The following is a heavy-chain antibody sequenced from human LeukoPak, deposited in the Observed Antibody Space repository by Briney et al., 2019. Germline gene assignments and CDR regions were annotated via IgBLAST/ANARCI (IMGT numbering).Heavy chain of an antibody. Sequence: KPSETLSLTCAVSGVSISSGHWWSWVRQPPGKGLEWIGEIYHSGSTNYNASLKSRVTISVDTSKNQFSLKLSSVTAADTAVYYCARHYYDSGDYWGQGTLVTVSS. V-gene: IGHV4-4*02. CDR2: IYHSGST. D-gene: IGHD3-10*01. CDR3: ARHYYDSGDY. J-gene: IGHJ4*02. CDR1: GVSISSGHW.